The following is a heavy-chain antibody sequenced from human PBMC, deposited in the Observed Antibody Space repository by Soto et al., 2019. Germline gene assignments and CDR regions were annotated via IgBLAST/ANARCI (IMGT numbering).Heavy chain of an antibody. CDR3: ARGSSIAGLYYGMDV. D-gene: IGHD6-6*01. CDR2: NYYSGST. J-gene: IGHJ6*02. Sequence: PSETLSLTCTVSGGSISSYYWSWIRPPPGKGLEWIGYNYYSGSTNYNPSLKSRVTISLDTSKNQFSLKLSSVTAADTAVYYCARGSSIAGLYYGMDVWGQGTTVTVSS. V-gene: IGHV4-59*12. CDR1: GGSISSYY.